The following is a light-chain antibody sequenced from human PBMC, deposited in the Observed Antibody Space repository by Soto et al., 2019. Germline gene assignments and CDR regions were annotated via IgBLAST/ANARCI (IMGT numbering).Light chain of an antibody. CDR2: GAS. Sequence: EIVLTQSPGTLSLSPGERATLSCRASQSVRSNYLAWYQQKPGQTPILLVYGASSRASGIPDRFSGNGSGTDFTLTISRLEAEDCAVYYRQKYGGSYWTFGQGTKVEIK. CDR1: QSVRSNY. V-gene: IGKV3-20*01. CDR3: QKYGGSYWT. J-gene: IGKJ1*01.